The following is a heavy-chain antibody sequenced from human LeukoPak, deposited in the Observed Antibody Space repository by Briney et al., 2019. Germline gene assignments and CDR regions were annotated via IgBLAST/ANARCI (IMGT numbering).Heavy chain of an antibody. V-gene: IGHV4-4*07. CDR1: GGSISSYF. Sequence: SETLSLTCTVSGGSISSYFWSWIRQPAGKGLEWIGRIYTSGSTNYNPSLKSRVTMSVDTSKNQFSLKLSSVTAADTAVYYCARDSPDSSGYYAPFDYWGQGTLVTVSS. CDR2: IYTSGST. CDR3: ARDSPDSSGYYAPFDY. J-gene: IGHJ4*02. D-gene: IGHD3-22*01.